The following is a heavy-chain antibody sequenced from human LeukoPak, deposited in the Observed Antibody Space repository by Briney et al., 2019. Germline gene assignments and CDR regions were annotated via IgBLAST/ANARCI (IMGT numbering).Heavy chain of an antibody. J-gene: IGHJ4*02. CDR3: AREAVAGNFDY. V-gene: IGHV1-3*01. D-gene: IGHD6-19*01. CDR2: INAGNGNT. Sequence: GRSLRLSCAASGFTFSSYAMHWVRQAPGQRLEWMGWINAGNGNTKYSQKFQGRVTITRDTSASTAYMELSSLRSEDTAVYYCAREAVAGNFDYWGQGTLVTVSS. CDR1: GFTFSSYA.